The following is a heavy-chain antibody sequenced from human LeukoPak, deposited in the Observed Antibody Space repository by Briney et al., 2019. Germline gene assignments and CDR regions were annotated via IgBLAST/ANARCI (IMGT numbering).Heavy chain of an antibody. J-gene: IGHJ5*02. CDR2: ISSSGSTI. CDR3: ARSRSTIFGVVMVGVWFDP. D-gene: IGHD3-3*01. V-gene: IGHV3-11*04. CDR1: GFTFSDYY. Sequence: PGGSLRLSCAASGFTFSDYYMSWIRQAPGKGLEWVSYISSSGSTIYYADSVKGRFTISRDNAKNSLYLQMNSLRAEDTAVYYCARSRSTIFGVVMVGVWFDPWGQGTLVTVSS.